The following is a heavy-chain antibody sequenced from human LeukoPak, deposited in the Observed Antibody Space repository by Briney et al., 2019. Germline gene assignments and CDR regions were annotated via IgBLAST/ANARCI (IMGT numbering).Heavy chain of an antibody. D-gene: IGHD2-2*01. J-gene: IGHJ4*02. CDR2: IIPTFGTA. CDR3: AAPSYCSSTSCYPYYFDY. Sequence: ASVKVSCKASGGTFSSYAISWVRQAPGQGLEWMGGIIPTFGTANYAQKFQGGVTITTDESTSTAYMELSSLRSEDTAVYYCAAPSYCSSTSCYPYYFDYWGQGTLVTVSS. V-gene: IGHV1-69*05. CDR1: GGTFSSYA.